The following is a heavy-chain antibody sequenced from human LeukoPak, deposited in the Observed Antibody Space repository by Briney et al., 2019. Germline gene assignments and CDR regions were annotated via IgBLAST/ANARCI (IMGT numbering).Heavy chain of an antibody. Sequence: ASVKVSCKVSGYTVTDSAMHWVRQAPGKGLEWMRGVDPEYGETIYAQKFKGRVTMTEDTSSDTAYMELSSLRSEDTAVYYCATDLSGYFDRSFDYCGQGTLVTVSS. CDR3: ATDLSGYFDRSFDY. CDR2: VDPEYGET. CDR1: GYTVTDSA. D-gene: IGHD3-9*01. V-gene: IGHV1-24*01. J-gene: IGHJ4*02.